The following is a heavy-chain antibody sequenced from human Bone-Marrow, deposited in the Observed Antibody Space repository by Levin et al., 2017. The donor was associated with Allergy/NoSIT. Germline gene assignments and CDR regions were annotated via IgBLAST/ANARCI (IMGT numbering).Heavy chain of an antibody. CDR1: GFSFRDPW. CDR2: IKPDGTEQ. J-gene: IGHJ4*02. D-gene: IGHD2-2*01. Sequence: LSLTCAASGFSFRDPWMSWVRQAPGKRLEWVANIKPDGTEQYYVDSVKGRFTISRDNAKNSLYVQMNSLRAEDTAVYYCARDVVVVPAAHHFDYWGQGTLVTVSS. V-gene: IGHV3-7*01. CDR3: ARDVVVVPAAHHFDY.